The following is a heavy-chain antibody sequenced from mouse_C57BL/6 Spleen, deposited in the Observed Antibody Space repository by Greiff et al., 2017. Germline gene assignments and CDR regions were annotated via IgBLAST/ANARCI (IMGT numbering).Heavy chain of an antibody. CDR1: GYSITSGYY. J-gene: IGHJ1*03. Sequence: DVKLQESGPGLVKPSQSLSLTCSVTGYSITSGYYWNWFRQLPGNNLEWLGYISYDGSNNSNPSLKNRISITPDTSKTQFFLKLNSVTTEDTAKYYGARAAYGYDGAFDVWGTGTTVTVSS. CDR3: ARAAYGYDGAFDV. D-gene: IGHD2-2*01. CDR2: ISYDGSN. V-gene: IGHV3-6*01.